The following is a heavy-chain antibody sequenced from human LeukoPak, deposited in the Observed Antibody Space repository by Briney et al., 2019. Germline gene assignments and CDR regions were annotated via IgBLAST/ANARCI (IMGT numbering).Heavy chain of an antibody. Sequence: ASVKVSCKASGYTFTGYYMHWVRQAPGQGLEWMGWINPNSGGTNYAQKFQGRVTMTRDTSISTAYMELSRLRSDDTAVYYCARELRYYDSSGCYGYWGQGTLVTVSS. D-gene: IGHD3-22*01. CDR1: GYTFTGYY. J-gene: IGHJ4*02. V-gene: IGHV1-2*02. CDR3: ARELRYYDSSGCYGY. CDR2: INPNSGGT.